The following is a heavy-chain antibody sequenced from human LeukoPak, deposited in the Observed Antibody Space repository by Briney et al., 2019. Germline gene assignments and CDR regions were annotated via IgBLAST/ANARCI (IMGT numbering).Heavy chain of an antibody. CDR3: ARDSGYFDY. D-gene: IGHD3-10*01. J-gene: IGHJ4*02. CDR1: GFTFSSYA. V-gene: IGHV3-23*01. CDR2: ISGSGGST. Sequence: GGSLRLSCAASGFTFSSYAMSWVRQAPGKGLEWVSAISGSGGSTYYADSVKGRFTISRDNSKNMEYLQITSLKVEDTAVYYCARDSGYFDYWGQGTLVSVSS.